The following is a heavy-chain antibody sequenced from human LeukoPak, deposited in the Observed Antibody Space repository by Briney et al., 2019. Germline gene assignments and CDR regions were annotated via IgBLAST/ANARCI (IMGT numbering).Heavy chain of an antibody. Sequence: WETLALSCGVSGGSVTSIHWWTSVGQPPGKDLEWIGEVHLDGSTYYNPSLKSRGTISVDTSKNQFSLKLSSVTAADTAVYYCARRRRFGERSFDIWGQGTMVTVSS. V-gene: IGHV4-4*02. CDR1: GGSVTSIHW. CDR2: VHLDGST. CDR3: ARRRRFGERSFDI. D-gene: IGHD3-10*01. J-gene: IGHJ3*02.